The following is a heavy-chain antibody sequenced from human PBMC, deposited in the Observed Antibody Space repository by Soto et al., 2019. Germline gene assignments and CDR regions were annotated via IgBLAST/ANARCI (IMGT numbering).Heavy chain of an antibody. CDR3: AKEGGYSFGRGTYYAMDV. CDR1: GFTFSNFA. J-gene: IGHJ6*02. CDR2: IIGSGGST. D-gene: IGHD5-18*01. V-gene: IGHV3-23*01. Sequence: GGSLRLSCAASGFTFSNFAMSWFRQAPGKGLEWVSGIIGSGGSTYYADSVKGRFTISRDKSKTTLYLQMNSLRAEDTAIYYCAKEGGYSFGRGTYYAMDVWGQGITVTVSS.